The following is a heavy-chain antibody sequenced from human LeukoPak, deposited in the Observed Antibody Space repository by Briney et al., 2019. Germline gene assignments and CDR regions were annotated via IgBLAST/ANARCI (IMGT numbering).Heavy chain of an antibody. Sequence: AGGSLRLSCAASGFTFTNNFMSWVRQVPGKGLEWVSSISRSGSTKYYADSVKGRFTISRDNAKNSLFLQMNSLRAEDTAVYYCARVLRYCSGGNCYSGGLGYMDVWGKGTTVTISS. CDR2: ISRSGSTK. V-gene: IGHV3-11*01. D-gene: IGHD2-15*01. J-gene: IGHJ6*03. CDR3: ARVLRYCSGGNCYSGGLGYMDV. CDR1: GFTFTNNF.